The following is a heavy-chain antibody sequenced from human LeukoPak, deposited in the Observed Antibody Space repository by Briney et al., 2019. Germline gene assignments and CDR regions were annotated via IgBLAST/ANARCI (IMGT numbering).Heavy chain of an antibody. Sequence: GGSLRLSCAASGFTFSSYAMHWVRQAPGKGLEWVAVISYDGSNKYYADSVKGRFTISRDNSKDTLYLQMNSLRAEDTAVYYCARGSSDYWGQGTLVTVSS. V-gene: IGHV3-30*04. CDR3: ARGSSDY. CDR1: GFTFSSYA. J-gene: IGHJ4*02. CDR2: ISYDGSNK.